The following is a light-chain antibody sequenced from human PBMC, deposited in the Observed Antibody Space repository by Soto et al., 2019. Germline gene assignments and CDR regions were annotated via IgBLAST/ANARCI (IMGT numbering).Light chain of an antibody. CDR3: QQYDNLPLT. CDR2: GAS. J-gene: IGKJ4*01. V-gene: IGKV1-33*01. Sequence: DIQMTQSPPSLSASVGDRVTIACQASQDISNYLNWYQQKPGKAPKLLIYGASNLETGVPSRFSGSGSGTDFTFTISSLQPEDIATYYCQQYDNLPLTFGGGTKVDIK. CDR1: QDISNY.